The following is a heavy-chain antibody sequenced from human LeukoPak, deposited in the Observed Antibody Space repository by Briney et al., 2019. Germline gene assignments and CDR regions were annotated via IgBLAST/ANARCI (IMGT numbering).Heavy chain of an antibody. J-gene: IGHJ4*02. CDR2: ISQGT. V-gene: IGHV3-23*01. Sequence: QPGGSLRLSCAASGFTFSDYAMNWVRQAPGKGLEWVSTISQGTYYVDSVKGRFTISRDNSKNTLYLQMHSVRAEDTAVYYCASSWTIAVAGRKYYFQYWGQGTLVTVSS. CDR3: ASSWTIAVAGRKYYFQY. CDR1: GFTFSDYA. D-gene: IGHD6-19*01.